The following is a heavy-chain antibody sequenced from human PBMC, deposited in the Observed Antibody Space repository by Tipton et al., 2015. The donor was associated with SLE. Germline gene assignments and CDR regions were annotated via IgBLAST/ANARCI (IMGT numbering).Heavy chain of an antibody. D-gene: IGHD2-2*01. Sequence: TLSLTCTVAGDSITSDNHFWSWIRRPAGKGLEWIGRIYVSGGTNYNPSLQSRSSISIDTSKSQFSLRLSSVTAADTAVYYCARDRAICDSTSCFRSYFDSWGQGTLVTVSS. J-gene: IGHJ4*02. V-gene: IGHV4-61*02. CDR3: ARDRAICDSTSCFRSYFDS. CDR2: IYVSGGT. CDR1: GDSITSDNHF.